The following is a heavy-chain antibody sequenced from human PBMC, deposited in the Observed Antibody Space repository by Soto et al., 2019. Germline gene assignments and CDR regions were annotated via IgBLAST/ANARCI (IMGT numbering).Heavy chain of an antibody. CDR1: GGSISSYY. Sequence: QVQLQESGPGLVKPSETLSLTCTVSGGSISSYYWSWIRQPPGKGLEWIGYIYYSGSTNYNPSLKSRVTITVDTSKNQFSLKLSSVTAADTAVYYCASHKPFAAAVFDYWGQGTLVTVSS. CDR2: IYYSGST. D-gene: IGHD6-13*01. J-gene: IGHJ4*02. V-gene: IGHV4-59*01. CDR3: ASHKPFAAAVFDY.